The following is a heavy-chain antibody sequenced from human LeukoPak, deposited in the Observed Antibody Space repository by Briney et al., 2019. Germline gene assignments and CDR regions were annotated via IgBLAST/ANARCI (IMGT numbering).Heavy chain of an antibody. V-gene: IGHV3-7*01. D-gene: IGHD3-9*01. CDR2: IKQDGSEK. CDR3: AKWLRYLDWLSGGFDY. Sequence: GGSLRLSCAASGFTFSSYWMSWVRQAPGKGLEWVANIKQDGSEKYYVDSVKGRFTISRDNAKNSLYLQMNSLRAEDTAVYYCAKWLRYLDWLSGGFDYWGQGTLVTVSS. J-gene: IGHJ4*02. CDR1: GFTFSSYW.